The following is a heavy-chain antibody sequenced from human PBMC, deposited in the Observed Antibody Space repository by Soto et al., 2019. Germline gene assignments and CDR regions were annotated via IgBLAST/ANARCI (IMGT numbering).Heavy chain of an antibody. CDR2: MYNTGIT. Sequence: PSETLSLTCTVSGGSISGYYWSWIRQPPGKGLEWIGYMYNTGITVYNPSFKSRFTISVDTSKNQFSLKLNSVTAADTAVYYCARDLWGYCGTDCYPLDVWGQGTTVTVS. J-gene: IGHJ6*02. CDR1: GGSISGYY. CDR3: ARDLWGYCGTDCYPLDV. V-gene: IGHV4-59*01. D-gene: IGHD2-21*02.